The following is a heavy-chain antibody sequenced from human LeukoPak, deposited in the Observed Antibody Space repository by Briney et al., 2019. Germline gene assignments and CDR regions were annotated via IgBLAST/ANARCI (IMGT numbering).Heavy chain of an antibody. CDR2: INSDGSST. Sequence: QTGGSLRLSCAASGFTFTDYYMSWVRQAPGKGLVWVSRINSDGSSTSYADSVKGRFTISRDNAKNTLYLQMNSLRAEDTAVYYCARVQLWLTYNWFDPWGQGTLVTVSS. CDR1: GFTFTDYY. CDR3: ARVQLWLTYNWFDP. D-gene: IGHD5-18*01. J-gene: IGHJ5*02. V-gene: IGHV3-74*01.